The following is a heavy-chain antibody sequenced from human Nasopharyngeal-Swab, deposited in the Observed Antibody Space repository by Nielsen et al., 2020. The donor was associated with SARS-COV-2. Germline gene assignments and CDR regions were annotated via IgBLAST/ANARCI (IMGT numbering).Heavy chain of an antibody. J-gene: IGHJ6*02. CDR3: ARAHYGGTYYYYYGMDV. D-gene: IGHD4-23*01. V-gene: IGHV3-13*05. CDR1: GFTFSSYD. Sequence: GESLKISCAASGFTFSSYDMHWVRQTTGKGLEWVSAIGTAGYPYYPGSVKGRFTISRENAKNSLYLQMNSLRAGDTAVYYCARAHYGGTYYYYYGMDVWGPGTTVTVSS. CDR2: IGTAGYP.